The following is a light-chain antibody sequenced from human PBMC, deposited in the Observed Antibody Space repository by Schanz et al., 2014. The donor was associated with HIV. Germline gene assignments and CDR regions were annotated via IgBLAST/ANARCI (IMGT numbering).Light chain of an antibody. J-gene: IGLJ1*01. CDR1: SSDVGNYNY. CDR2: DVT. CDR3: SSYAGRYNYFV. V-gene: IGLV2-8*01. Sequence: QSVLTQPPSASGSPGQSVTISCTGTSSDVGNYNYVSWYQQYPGKAPKLIIYDVTKRPSGVPDRFSGSKSGNTASLTVSGLQAEDEADYYCSSYAGRYNYFVFGTGTKLTVL.